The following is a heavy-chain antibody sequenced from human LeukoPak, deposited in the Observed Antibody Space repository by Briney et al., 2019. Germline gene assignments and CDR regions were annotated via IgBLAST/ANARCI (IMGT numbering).Heavy chain of an antibody. V-gene: IGHV1-69*13. CDR2: IIPIFGTA. J-gene: IGHJ6*02. Sequence: VASVKVSCKASGYTFTSYGISWVRQAPGQGLEWMGGIIPIFGTANYAQKFQGRVTITADESTSTAYMELSSLRSEDTAVYYCARGKTYYDFWSGYRYGMDVWGQGTTVTVSS. CDR1: GYTFTSYG. D-gene: IGHD3-3*01. CDR3: ARGKTYYDFWSGYRYGMDV.